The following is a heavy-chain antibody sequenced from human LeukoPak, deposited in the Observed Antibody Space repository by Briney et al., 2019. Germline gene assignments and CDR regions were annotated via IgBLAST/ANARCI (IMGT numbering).Heavy chain of an antibody. V-gene: IGHV1-69*13. CDR1: GYTFTSYG. Sequence: SVKVSCKASGYTFTSYGISWVRQAPGQGLEWMGGIIPIFGTANYAQKFQGRVTITAGESTSTAYMELSSLRSEDTAVYYCAGGGYDSWFDPWGQGTLVTVSS. J-gene: IGHJ5*02. D-gene: IGHD5-12*01. CDR2: IIPIFGTA. CDR3: AGGGYDSWFDP.